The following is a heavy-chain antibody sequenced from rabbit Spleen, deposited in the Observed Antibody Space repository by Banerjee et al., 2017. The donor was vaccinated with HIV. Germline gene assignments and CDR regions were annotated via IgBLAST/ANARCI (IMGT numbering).Heavy chain of an antibody. D-gene: IGHD5-1*01. V-gene: IGHV1S45*01. J-gene: IGHJ4*01. CDR1: GFSFSSNW. CDR3: ARGGEGGYGYLDL. CDR2: IYAGDSGNT. Sequence: EQLVESGGGLVKPGGTLTLTCTVSGFSFSSNWICWVRQAPGKGLEWIGCIYAGDSGNTYYANWAKGRFTISKTSSTTVTLEMTSLTAADTATYFCARGGEGGYGYLDLWGQGTLVTVS.